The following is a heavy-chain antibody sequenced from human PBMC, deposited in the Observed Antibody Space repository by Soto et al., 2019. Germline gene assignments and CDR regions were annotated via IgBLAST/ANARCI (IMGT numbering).Heavy chain of an antibody. D-gene: IGHD6-6*01. CDR1: GGSISSYY. Sequence: SETLSLTCTVSGGSISSYYWSWIRQPPGKGLEWIGYIYYSGSTNYNPSLKSRVTISVDTSKNQFSLKLSSVTAADTAVYYCARDLLGSSSFTDYYYYYGMDVWGQGTTLTVSS. CDR2: IYYSGST. V-gene: IGHV4-59*01. J-gene: IGHJ6*02. CDR3: ARDLLGSSSFTDYYYYYGMDV.